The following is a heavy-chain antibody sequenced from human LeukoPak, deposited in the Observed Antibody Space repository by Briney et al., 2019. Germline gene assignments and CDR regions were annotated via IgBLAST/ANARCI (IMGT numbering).Heavy chain of an antibody. CDR3: ASPARGITPSSGWYNYFDY. V-gene: IGHV1-18*01. J-gene: IGHJ4*02. Sequence: ASVKVSCKASGYTFTSYGISWVRQAPGQGLEWMGWISPYNGNTNYAQKLQGRVTMTTDTSTNTAYMELSSLRSEDTAVYYCASPARGITPSSGWYNYFDYWGQGTLVTVSS. CDR2: ISPYNGNT. D-gene: IGHD6-19*01. CDR1: GYTFTSYG.